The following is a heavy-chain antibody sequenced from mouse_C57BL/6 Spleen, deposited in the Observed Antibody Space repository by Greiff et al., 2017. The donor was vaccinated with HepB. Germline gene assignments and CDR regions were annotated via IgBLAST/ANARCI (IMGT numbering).Heavy chain of an antibody. Sequence: EVQLQQSGPVLVKPGASVKMSCKASGYTFTDYYMNWVKQSHGKSLEWIGVINPYNGGTSYNQKVKGKATLTVDKSSSTAYMELNSLTSEDSAVYYCAGGYYDYYYAMDYWGQGTSVTVSS. CDR3: AGGYYDYYYAMDY. CDR1: GYTFTDYY. CDR2: INPYNGGT. V-gene: IGHV1-19*01. J-gene: IGHJ4*01. D-gene: IGHD2-4*01.